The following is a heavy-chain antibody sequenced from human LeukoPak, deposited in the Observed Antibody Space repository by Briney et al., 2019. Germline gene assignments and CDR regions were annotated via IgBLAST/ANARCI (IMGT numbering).Heavy chain of an antibody. CDR3: AKDESSGWPNKFDY. J-gene: IGHJ4*02. V-gene: IGHV3-21*06. CDR2: ITSSSSYI. Sequence: GGSLRLSCAASGFTFSNYGMHWVRQAPGKGPEWVSSITSSSSYIYYADSVKGRFTISRDNAKNSLYLQMDSLRVEDTAVYYCAKDESSGWPNKFDYWGQGTLVTVSS. D-gene: IGHD6-19*01. CDR1: GFTFSNYG.